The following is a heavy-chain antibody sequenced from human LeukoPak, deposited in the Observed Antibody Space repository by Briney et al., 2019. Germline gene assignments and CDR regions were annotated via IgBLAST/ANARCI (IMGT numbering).Heavy chain of an antibody. Sequence: GGSLRLSCAASGFTFSSYEMNWVRQAPGKGLEWVSYISSSGSTIYYADSVKGRFTISRDNAKNSLYLQMNSLRAEDTAVYYCAKEAPYYYDSSGPFDYWGQGTLVTVSS. J-gene: IGHJ4*02. D-gene: IGHD3-22*01. CDR1: GFTFSSYE. CDR2: ISSSGSTI. CDR3: AKEAPYYYDSSGPFDY. V-gene: IGHV3-48*03.